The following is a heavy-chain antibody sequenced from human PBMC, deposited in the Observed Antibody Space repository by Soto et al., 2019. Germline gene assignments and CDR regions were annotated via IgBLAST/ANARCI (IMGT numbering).Heavy chain of an antibody. D-gene: IGHD3-22*01. CDR2: ISDGGSNK. CDR1: GFTFSNYG. V-gene: IGHV3-30*03. CDR3: ARGSIAVISRDWLDP. Sequence: QVQLVESGGGVVQPGRSLRLSCTASGFTFSNYGMHWVRQAPGKGLEWVAVISDGGSNKDYADSVRGRFTISRDNSNNTLYLQRNSLTAQDTAMYYCARGSIAVISRDWLDPWGQGKRVTVSS. J-gene: IGHJ5*02.